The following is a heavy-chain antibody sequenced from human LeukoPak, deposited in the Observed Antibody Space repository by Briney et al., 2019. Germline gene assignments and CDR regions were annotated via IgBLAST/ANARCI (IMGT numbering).Heavy chain of an antibody. D-gene: IGHD3-10*02. J-gene: IGHJ4*02. Sequence: GGSLRLSCAASGFTFSTCWMHWVRQAPGKGLVWVSRINSDGSSIGYADSVKGRFTISRDNAKNTLYLQMNSLRAEDTAVYYCARMFGELPIGRDYWGQGTLVTVSS. CDR2: INSDGSSI. CDR1: GFTFSTCW. V-gene: IGHV3-74*01. CDR3: ARMFGELPIGRDY.